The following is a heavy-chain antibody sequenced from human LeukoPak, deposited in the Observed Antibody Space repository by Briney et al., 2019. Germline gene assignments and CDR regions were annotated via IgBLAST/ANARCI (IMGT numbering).Heavy chain of an antibody. V-gene: IGHV3-74*01. CDR2: INSDGSST. CDR3: ARDRVFVTMVRGASWFDP. J-gene: IGHJ5*02. D-gene: IGHD3-10*01. CDR1: GYTFSSYW. Sequence: GGSLRLSCAAPGYTFSSYWMHWVRQAPGKGLLWVSRINSDGSSTSYADSVKGRFTISTDNAKNTLYLQMNSLRAEDTAVYYCARDRVFVTMVRGASWFDPWGQGTLVTVSS.